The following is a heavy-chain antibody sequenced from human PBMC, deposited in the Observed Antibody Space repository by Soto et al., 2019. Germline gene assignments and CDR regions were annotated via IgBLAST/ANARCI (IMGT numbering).Heavy chain of an antibody. D-gene: IGHD5-18*01. CDR1: GGTFSSYA. CDR3: ARELATGMERGFGYYNHCWDG. J-gene: IGHJ6*01. V-gene: IGHV1-69*13. Sequence: SVKVSCKASGGTFSSYAISWVRQAPGQGLEWMGGIIPIFGTANYAQKFQGRVTITADESTSTAYRELSSLRSEDTAVYYCARELATGMERGFGYYNHCWDGREQGTTGTGFS. CDR2: IIPIFGTA.